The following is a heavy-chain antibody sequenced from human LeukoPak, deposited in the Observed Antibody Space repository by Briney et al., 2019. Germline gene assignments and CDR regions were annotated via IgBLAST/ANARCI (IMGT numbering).Heavy chain of an antibody. CDR3: ATVDY. J-gene: IGHJ4*02. V-gene: IGHV3-9*01. CDR1: GFTFDDYA. Sequence: PGGSLRLSCAASGFTFDDYAMHWVRQAPGKGLEWVSGISWNSGSIGYADSVKGRFTISRDIAKNSLYLQMNSLRAEDTALYYCATVDYWGQRTLATVSS. CDR2: ISWNSGSI.